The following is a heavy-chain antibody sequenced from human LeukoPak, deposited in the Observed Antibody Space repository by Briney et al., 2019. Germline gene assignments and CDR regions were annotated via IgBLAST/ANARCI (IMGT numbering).Heavy chain of an antibody. CDR3: GGEWGPW. CDR1: GFTFNNYY. D-gene: IGHD3-16*01. CDR2: ITNSGTTT. Sequence: GGSLRLSCAASGFTFNNYYMTWVRQAPGKGPEWVSYITNSGTTTTSDSVKGRFTISRDNAKNSLYLQMNSLRVEDTAVYSYGGEWGPWGGQGTMVIASS. V-gene: IGHV3-11*04. J-gene: IGHJ3*01.